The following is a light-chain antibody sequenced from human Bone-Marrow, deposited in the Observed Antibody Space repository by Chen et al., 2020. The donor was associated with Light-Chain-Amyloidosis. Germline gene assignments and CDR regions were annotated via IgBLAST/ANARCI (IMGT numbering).Light chain of an antibody. CDR1: QTISSNY. CDR3: QQYGTSPLT. V-gene: IGKV3-20*01. J-gene: IGKJ4*01. Sequence: ELVLTQSPGTLSLSPGEGANLSCRASQTISSNYLTWYQQKFGQAPRLLIYGSSSRATGTPDRVTGSGSGTDFTLTINRLEPEDFAMYYCQQYGTSPLTFGGGTKVEIK. CDR2: GSS.